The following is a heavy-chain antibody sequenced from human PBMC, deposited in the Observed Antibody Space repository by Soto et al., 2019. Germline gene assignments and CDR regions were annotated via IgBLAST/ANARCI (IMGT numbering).Heavy chain of an antibody. CDR2: ICYDGSNK. D-gene: IGHD1-7*01. V-gene: IGHV3-33*01. CDR3: ARDGIRGTVFRVFGDY. CDR1: GSIFSGYG. Sequence: QKYLVESGGGVVQPGGSLRLSCVASGSIFSGYGMHWVRQAPGKGLEWVAVICYDGSNKYYADSVKGRFTISRDTSKNMLYLQMDSLRAEDTAVYYCARDGIRGTVFRVFGDYWGQGTLVTVSS. J-gene: IGHJ4*02.